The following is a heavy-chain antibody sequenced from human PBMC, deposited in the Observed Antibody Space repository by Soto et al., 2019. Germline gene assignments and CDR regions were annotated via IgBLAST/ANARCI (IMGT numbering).Heavy chain of an antibody. CDR3: VSGSFPNWFDP. V-gene: IGHV2-5*02. Sequence: QITLKESGPTLVKPTQTLTLTCTFSGFSFSTPGVGVGWIRQPPGEALEWLALIYWDDDRRYSPSLRSRLTITKAPSKNQVVLTMTNMDPVATATYYCVSGSFPNWFDPWGRGILVTVSS. D-gene: IGHD3-10*01. J-gene: IGHJ5*02. CDR1: GFSFSTPGVG. CDR2: IYWDDDR.